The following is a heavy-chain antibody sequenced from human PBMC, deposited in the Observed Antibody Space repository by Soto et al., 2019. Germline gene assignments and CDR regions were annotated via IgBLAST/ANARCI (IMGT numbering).Heavy chain of an antibody. CDR2: MNPNSGNT. CDR1: GYTFTSYD. V-gene: IGHV1-8*01. CDR3: ARGCRSRDDNAFEI. Sequence: QVQLVQSGAEVKKPGASVKVSCKASGYTFTSYDINWVRQATGQGLEWMGWMNPNSGNTGYAQKFQGRVTMTRNTSIITAYMELSSMRSEDTAVYYCARGCRSRDDNAFEIWGQGTMVTVSS. J-gene: IGHJ3*02. D-gene: IGHD2-2*01.